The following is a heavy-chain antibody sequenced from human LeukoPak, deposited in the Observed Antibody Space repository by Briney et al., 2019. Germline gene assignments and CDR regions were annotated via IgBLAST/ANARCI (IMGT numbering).Heavy chain of an antibody. Sequence: GASVKVSCKASGYTFTSYGISWVRQAPGQGLEWMGWISAYNGNTNYAQKLQGRVTMTTDTSTSTAYMELRSLRSDDTAVYYCARGSVSGYDYYYYGMDVWGQGTTVTVSS. CDR2: ISAYNGNT. V-gene: IGHV1-18*01. J-gene: IGHJ6*02. CDR1: GYTFTSYG. D-gene: IGHD5-12*01. CDR3: ARGSVSGYDYYYYGMDV.